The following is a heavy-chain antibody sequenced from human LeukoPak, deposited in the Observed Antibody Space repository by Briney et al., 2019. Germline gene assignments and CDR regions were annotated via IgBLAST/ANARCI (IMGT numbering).Heavy chain of an antibody. CDR1: GFTFSSYA. V-gene: IGHV3-23*01. Sequence: PGGSLRLSCAASGFTFSSYALSWVRQAPGKGLEWVSAISGSGGSTYYADSVKGRFTISRDNSKNTLYLQMNSLRAEDTAVYYCAKSPVLRFLEWANWGQGTLVTVSS. CDR2: ISGSGGST. D-gene: IGHD3-3*01. CDR3: AKSPVLRFLEWAN. J-gene: IGHJ4*02.